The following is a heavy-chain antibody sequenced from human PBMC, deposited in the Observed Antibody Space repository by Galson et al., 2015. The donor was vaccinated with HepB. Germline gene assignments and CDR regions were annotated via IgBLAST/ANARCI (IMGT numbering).Heavy chain of an antibody. J-gene: IGHJ4*02. CDR3: ARDSGSYDVLTGYSSYFDL. D-gene: IGHD3-9*01. CDR2: ISGSTYI. CDR1: GFSLSAYN. V-gene: IGHV3-69-1*01. Sequence: CAASGFSLSAYNMNWVRQAPGKGLEWVSSISGSTYIYYKDSVQGRFTISRDTAENSVYLQMNSLRVEDTAVYYCARDSGSYDVLTGYSSYFDLWGPGTLVTVSS.